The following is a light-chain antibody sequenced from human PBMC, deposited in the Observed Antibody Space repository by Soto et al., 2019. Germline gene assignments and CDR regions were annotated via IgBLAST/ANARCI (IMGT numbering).Light chain of an antibody. CDR2: DAS. Sequence: DIQMTQSPSSLSASVGDRVTITCQASQDISNYLNWYQQKPGKAPKLLIYDASNLETGVPSRFSGSGSGTDFTFTISRLQPEDIATYHCQQYDNLPQEGHFGGGTKVEIK. CDR1: QDISNY. V-gene: IGKV1-33*01. CDR3: QQYDNLPQEGH. J-gene: IGKJ4*01.